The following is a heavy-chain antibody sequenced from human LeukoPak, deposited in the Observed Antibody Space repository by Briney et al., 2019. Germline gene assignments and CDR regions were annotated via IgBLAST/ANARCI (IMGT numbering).Heavy chain of an antibody. CDR3: ARGPGYYYDSSGSEGGDY. D-gene: IGHD3-22*01. V-gene: IGHV3-33*01. Sequence: PGGSLRLSCAASGFTFSSYGMHWVRQAPGKGLEWVAVIWYDGSNKYYADSVKGRFTISRDNSKNTQYLQMNSLRAEDTAVYYCARGPGYYYDSSGSEGGDYWGQGTLVTVSS. CDR2: IWYDGSNK. CDR1: GFTFSSYG. J-gene: IGHJ4*02.